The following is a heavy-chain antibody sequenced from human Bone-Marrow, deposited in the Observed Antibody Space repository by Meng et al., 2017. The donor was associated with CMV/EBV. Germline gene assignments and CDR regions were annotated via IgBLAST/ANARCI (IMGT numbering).Heavy chain of an antibody. Sequence: FSFRKYVMTWVRQAPGKGLEWVSGISGFGGSTYYTDSVKGRFTISRDNSKDTLYLQMNNLRADDTALYYCAKDRGYYGSGSEVAFDIRGQGTMVTVSS. J-gene: IGHJ3*02. CDR1: FSFRKYV. V-gene: IGHV3-23*01. CDR2: ISGFGGST. D-gene: IGHD3-10*01. CDR3: AKDRGYYGSGSEVAFDI.